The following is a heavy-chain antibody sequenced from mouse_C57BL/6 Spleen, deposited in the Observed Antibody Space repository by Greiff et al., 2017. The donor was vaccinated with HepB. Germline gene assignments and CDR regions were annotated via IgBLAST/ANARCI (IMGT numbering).Heavy chain of an antibody. V-gene: IGHV1-80*01. CDR1: GYAFSSYW. CDR3: ARGQLRPPWFAY. Sequence: QVQLKESGAELVKPGASVKISCKASGYAFSSYWMNWVKQRPGKGLEWIGQIYPGDGDTNYNGKFKGKATLTADKSSSTAYMQLSSLTSEDSAVYFCARGQLRPPWFAYWGQGTLVTVSA. CDR2: IYPGDGDT. J-gene: IGHJ3*01. D-gene: IGHD3-2*02.